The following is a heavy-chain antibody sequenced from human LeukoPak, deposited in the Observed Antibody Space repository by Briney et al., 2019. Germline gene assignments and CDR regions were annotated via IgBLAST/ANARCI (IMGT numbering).Heavy chain of an antibody. CDR2: INQDGTKT. CDR3: ARVPATVKADY. J-gene: IGHJ4*02. CDR1: GFTFSNYW. D-gene: IGHD4-17*01. V-gene: IGHV3-7*04. Sequence: GGSLRLSCAVSGFTFSNYWMSWVRQAPGKGLEWVGKINQDGTKTYYVDSVKGRFTISRDNAKDSLLLHMNSLRAEDTALYYCARVPATVKADYWGQGTLVTVSS.